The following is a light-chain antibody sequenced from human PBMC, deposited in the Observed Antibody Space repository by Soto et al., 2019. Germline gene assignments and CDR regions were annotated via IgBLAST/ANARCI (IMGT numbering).Light chain of an antibody. CDR1: QSVSTN. Sequence: EIVMTQSPASLSVPPWERATLSCRASQSVSTNFAWYQQKPGQAPRLLIYGASSRATGIPDGFSGSGSGTDFTLTISRLEPEDFAVYYCQQYGSSLITFGQGTRLEIK. CDR3: QQYGSSLIT. CDR2: GAS. J-gene: IGKJ5*01. V-gene: IGKV3-20*01.